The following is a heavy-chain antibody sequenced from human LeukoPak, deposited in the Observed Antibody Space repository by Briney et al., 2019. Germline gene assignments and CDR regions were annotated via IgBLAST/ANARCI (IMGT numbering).Heavy chain of an antibody. CDR1: GFTFSSYA. CDR2: ISYDGSNK. CDR3: AKDPAY. J-gene: IGHJ4*02. V-gene: IGHV3-30*04. Sequence: GVSLRLSCAASGFTFSSYAMHWVRQAPGKGLEWVAVISYDGSNKYYADSVKGRFTISRDNSKNTLYLQMNSLRAEDTAVYYCAKDPAYWGQGTLVTVSS.